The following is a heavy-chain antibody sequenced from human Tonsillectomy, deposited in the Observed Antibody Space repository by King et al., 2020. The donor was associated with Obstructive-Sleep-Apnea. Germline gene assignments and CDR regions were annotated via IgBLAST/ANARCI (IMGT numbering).Heavy chain of an antibody. CDR3: ARRVAVKPRYYFDF. D-gene: IGHD2-21*01. V-gene: IGHV4-59*12. J-gene: IGHJ4*02. CDR1: GDSISTYY. Sequence: QLQESGPGLVKPSETLSLTCTISGDSISTYYWTWIRQPPGKGLEWIGYIYYSGSTTYNPSLKSRVTMSVDTSKNQFSLMLNSMTAADTAVYYCARRVAVKPRYYFDFWGQGILVTVSA. CDR2: IYYSGST.